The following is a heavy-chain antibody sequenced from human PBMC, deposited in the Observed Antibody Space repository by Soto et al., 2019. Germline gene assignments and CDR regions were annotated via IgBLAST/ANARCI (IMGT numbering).Heavy chain of an antibody. D-gene: IGHD3-22*01. J-gene: IGHJ3*02. CDR2: IYYSGST. V-gene: IGHV4-39*01. CDR3: ARHYYDSSGYYLLFAFDI. CDR1: GGSISISSYY. Sequence: QLQLQESGPGLVKPSETLSLTCTVSGGSISISSYYWGCIRQPPGKGLEWIGSIYYSGSTYHTPHLKSRVTITVDTAKNQFSLKLSSVTAADTAVYYCARHYYDSSGYYLLFAFDIWCQGTMVTVSS.